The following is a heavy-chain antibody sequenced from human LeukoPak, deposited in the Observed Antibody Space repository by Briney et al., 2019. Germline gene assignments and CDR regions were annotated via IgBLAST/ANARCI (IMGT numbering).Heavy chain of an antibody. CDR3: ARAELLGYFDY. Sequence: GGSLRLSCAASGFTFSSYWMSWVRQAPGKGLEWVAVISYDGSNKYYADSVKGRFTISRDNSKNTLYLQMNSLRAEDTAVYYCARAELLGYFDYWGQGTLVTVSS. J-gene: IGHJ4*02. V-gene: IGHV3-30-3*01. CDR1: GFTFSSYW. D-gene: IGHD1-26*01. CDR2: ISYDGSNK.